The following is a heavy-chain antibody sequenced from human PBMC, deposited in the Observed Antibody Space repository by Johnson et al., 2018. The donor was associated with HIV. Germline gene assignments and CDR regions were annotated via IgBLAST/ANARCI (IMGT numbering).Heavy chain of an antibody. Sequence: VQLVESGGGLVQPGGPLRLSCAVSGFTFSTYWMSWVRQVPGKGLEWVANIKQDGSEKYYVHSVQGRFTISSTNVKNLLYLQMNSLRDEDTAVFYCVRYKAAYNCWSGYPGVFDMWGQGTMVTVSS. D-gene: IGHD3-3*01. J-gene: IGHJ3*02. CDR1: GFTFSTYW. CDR3: VRYKAAYNCWSGYPGVFDM. CDR2: IKQDGSEK. V-gene: IGHV3-7*01.